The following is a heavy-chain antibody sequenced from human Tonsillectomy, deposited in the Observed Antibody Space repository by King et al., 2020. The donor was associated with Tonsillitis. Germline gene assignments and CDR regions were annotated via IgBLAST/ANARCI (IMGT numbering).Heavy chain of an antibody. CDR3: ATISGYTSGWYAFDI. V-gene: IGHV4-59*01. J-gene: IGHJ3*02. CDR2: VFHSGST. CDR1: GGSINSYH. Sequence: PLQESGPGMVKPSETLALTCTVSGGSINSYHWSWIRQPPGKGLEWIGYVFHSGSTNYNPSLESRVTISVDTSKSQFSLTLRSVTAADTAMYYCATISGYTSGWYAFDIWGQGTMVTVSS. D-gene: IGHD6-19*01.